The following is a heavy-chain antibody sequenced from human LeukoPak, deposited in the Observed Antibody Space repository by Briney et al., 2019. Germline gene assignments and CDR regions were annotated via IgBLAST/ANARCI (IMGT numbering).Heavy chain of an antibody. CDR2: ISYDGSNK. V-gene: IGHV3-30*04. J-gene: IGHJ5*02. D-gene: IGHD1-26*01. CDR1: GFTFSSYA. Sequence: GGSLRLSCAASGFTFSSYAMHWVRQAPGKGLEWVAVISYDGSNKYYADSVKGRFTISRDNSKNTLYLQMNSLRAEDTAVYYCARDRSGSLYNWFDPWGQGTLVTVSS. CDR3: ARDRSGSLYNWFDP.